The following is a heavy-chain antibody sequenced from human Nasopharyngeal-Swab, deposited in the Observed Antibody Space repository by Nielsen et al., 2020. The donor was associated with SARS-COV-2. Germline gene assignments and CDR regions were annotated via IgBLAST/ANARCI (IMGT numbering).Heavy chain of an antibody. V-gene: IGHV3-13*05. D-gene: IGHD6-19*01. CDR1: GFTFSSYD. J-gene: IGHJ3*02. CDR3: ARARSVAGTGDDAFDI. Sequence: GGSLRLSCAASGFTFSSYDMHWVRQATGKGLEWVSAIGTAGDPYYPGSVKGRFTISRENAKNSLYLQMNSLRAGDTAVYYCARARSVAGTGDDAFDIWGQGTMDTVSS. CDR2: IGTAGDP.